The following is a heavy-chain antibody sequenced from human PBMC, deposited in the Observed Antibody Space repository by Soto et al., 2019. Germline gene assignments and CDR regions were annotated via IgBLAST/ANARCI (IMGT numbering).Heavy chain of an antibody. Sequence: QVSLQESGPGLVKPSQTLSLTCLVPVGSISFGGSYWAWIRQHQGKGLEWIGYTYDSWSTYYKPSLESRVPISVDMSRNQFSLKLSSVTAADTAVYYCARAIGREGYLDYWGQGTLVTVSS. CDR1: VGSISFGGSY. CDR3: ARAIGREGYLDY. J-gene: IGHJ4*02. V-gene: IGHV4-31*03. D-gene: IGHD1-26*01. CDR2: TYDSWST.